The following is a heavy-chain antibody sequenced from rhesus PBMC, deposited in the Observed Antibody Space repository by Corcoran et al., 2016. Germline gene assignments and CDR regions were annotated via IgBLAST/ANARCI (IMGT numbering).Heavy chain of an antibody. D-gene: IGHD6-13*01. CDR2: ITYSGST. CDR1: GGSISSSY. J-gene: IGHJ4*01. Sequence: QLQLQESGPGLVKPSETLSVTCAVSGGSISSSYWSWIRQAPGKGLEWIGYITYSGSTSYNPSLKSRVTISRDTSKNQFSLKLSSVTAADTAVYYCASEVAAGQNYWGQGVLVTVSS. V-gene: IGHV4-122*02. CDR3: ASEVAAGQNY.